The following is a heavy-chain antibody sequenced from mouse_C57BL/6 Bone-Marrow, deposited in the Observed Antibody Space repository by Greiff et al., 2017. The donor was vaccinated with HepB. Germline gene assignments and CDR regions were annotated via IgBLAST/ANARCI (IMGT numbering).Heavy chain of an antibody. CDR2: IYPRSGNT. Sequence: VQLQQSGAELARPGASVKLSCKASGYTFTSYGISWVKQRTGQGLEWIGEIYPRSGNTYYNEKFKGKATLTADKSSSTAYMELRSLTSEDSAVYFCARSGAHEAWFAYWGQGTLVTVSA. V-gene: IGHV1-81*01. CDR1: GYTFTSYG. J-gene: IGHJ3*01. CDR3: ARSGAHEAWFAY. D-gene: IGHD1-3*01.